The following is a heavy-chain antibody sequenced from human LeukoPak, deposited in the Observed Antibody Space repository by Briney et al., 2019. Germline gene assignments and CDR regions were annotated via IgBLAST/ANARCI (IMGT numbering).Heavy chain of an antibody. Sequence: PGGSLRLSCAASGFTFHGYAMHWVRQAPGKGLEWVSLINRDGSITSFADSVKGRFTISRDNAKNTLYLQMNSLRAEDTAVYYCVRGIIAVSGIDYWGHGTLVSVSS. CDR1: GFTFHGYA. J-gene: IGHJ4*01. CDR2: INRDGSIT. V-gene: IGHV3-74*01. CDR3: VRGIIAVSGIDY. D-gene: IGHD5-12*01.